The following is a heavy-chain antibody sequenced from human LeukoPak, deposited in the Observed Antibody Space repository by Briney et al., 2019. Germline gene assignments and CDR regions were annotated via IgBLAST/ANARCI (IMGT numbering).Heavy chain of an antibody. CDR1: GESFSGYY. J-gene: IGHJ4*02. Sequence: SETLSLTCAVYGESFSGYYWSWIRQPPGKGLEWIGEINHSGSTNYNPSLKSRVTISVDTSKNQFSLKLSSVTAADTAVYYCARNRRYWGQGTLVTVSS. V-gene: IGHV4-34*01. CDR3: ARNRRY. CDR2: INHSGST.